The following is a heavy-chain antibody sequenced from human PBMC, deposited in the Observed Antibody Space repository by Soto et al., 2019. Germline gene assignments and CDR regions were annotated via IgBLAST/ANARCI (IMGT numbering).Heavy chain of an antibody. CDR2: ISSNGGST. D-gene: IGHD3-10*01. Sequence: GGSLRLSCAASGFTFSSYAMHWVRQAPGKGLEYVSAISSNGGSTYYANSVKGRFTISRDNSKNTLYLQMGSLRAEDMAVYYCARVGEFAGKWFGENKDHYYMDVWGKGTTVTVSS. CDR1: GFTFSSYA. CDR3: ARVGEFAGKWFGENKDHYYMDV. J-gene: IGHJ6*03. V-gene: IGHV3-64*01.